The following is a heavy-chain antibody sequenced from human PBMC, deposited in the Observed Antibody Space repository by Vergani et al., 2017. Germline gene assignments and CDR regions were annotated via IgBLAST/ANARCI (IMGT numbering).Heavy chain of an antibody. CDR2: IDHTGRP. CDR3: ARVNTETNGHLYFYYYMDV. V-gene: IGHV4-34*01. D-gene: IGHD4-11*01. CDR1: GGSFTSYH. Sequence: QVQLQQWGGGLLKPSETLSLTCVVNGGSFTSYHWTWIRQSPGEGLEWVGDIDHTGRPDYNPSLKNRLTMSVDKSRNQFSLTLNYVTATDTAIYFCARVNTETNGHLYFYYYMDVWGQGTAVTVS. J-gene: IGHJ6*03.